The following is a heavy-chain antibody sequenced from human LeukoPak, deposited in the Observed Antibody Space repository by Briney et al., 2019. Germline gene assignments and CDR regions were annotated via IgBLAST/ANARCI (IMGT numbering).Heavy chain of an antibody. CDR2: ISYDGSTK. V-gene: IGHV3-30*18. CDR1: GITFSSHG. D-gene: IGHD6-13*01. CDR3: AKESGSRSYGAYFPH. J-gene: IGHJ1*01. Sequence: PGGSLRLSCAASGITFSSHGMQWVRQAPGKGLEWVAVISYDGSTKYYADSVKGRFTISRDNSKSTLYLQMNSLRAEDTAVYYCAKESGSRSYGAYFPHWGQGTLVTVSS.